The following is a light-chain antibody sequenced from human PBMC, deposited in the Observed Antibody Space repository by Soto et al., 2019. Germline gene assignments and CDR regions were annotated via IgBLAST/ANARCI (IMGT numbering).Light chain of an antibody. J-gene: IGKJ1*01. V-gene: IGKV3-15*01. CDR3: QQYNNWPPWT. Sequence: EIVMTQSPATLSVSPGERATLSCRASQSVSSKLACYQQKPGQAPRLRIYGASTRATGTPARFSGSGSGTEFTLTISSLQSEDFAVYYCQQYNNWPPWTFGQGTKVEIK. CDR1: QSVSSK. CDR2: GAS.